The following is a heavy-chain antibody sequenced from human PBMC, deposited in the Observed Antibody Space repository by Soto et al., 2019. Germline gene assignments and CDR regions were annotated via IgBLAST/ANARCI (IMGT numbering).Heavy chain of an antibody. J-gene: IGHJ4*02. D-gene: IGHD2-2*02. CDR1: GDSISSGGYY. CDR2: IYYSGST. Sequence: QVQLQESGPGLVKPSQTLSLTCAVSGDSISSGGYYWSWIRQHPGKGLECIGYIYYSGSTYYNPSLKSRVTISVDTSKNPFSLKLSSVTAADTAVYYCARKYCSSTRCYNYFDYWGQGTLVTVSS. V-gene: IGHV4-31*11. CDR3: ARKYCSSTRCYNYFDY.